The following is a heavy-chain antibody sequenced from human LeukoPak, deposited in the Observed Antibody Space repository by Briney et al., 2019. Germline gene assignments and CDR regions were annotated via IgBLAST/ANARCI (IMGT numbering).Heavy chain of an antibody. D-gene: IGHD1-7*01. CDR2: VGISSGNT. Sequence: GGSLRLSCAASGFTFSDYSMNWVRQAPGKGLEWISYVGISSGNTKYADSVKGRFTISRDNAKNSLDLQMNSLRAEDTAVYYCGRDFGLTGTKRSFDIWGQGTMVTVSS. CDR1: GFTFSDYS. V-gene: IGHV3-48*04. CDR3: GRDFGLTGTKRSFDI. J-gene: IGHJ3*02.